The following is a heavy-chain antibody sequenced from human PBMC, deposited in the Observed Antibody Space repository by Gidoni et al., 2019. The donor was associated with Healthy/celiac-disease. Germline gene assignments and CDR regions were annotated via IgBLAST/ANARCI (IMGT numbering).Heavy chain of an antibody. V-gene: IGHV1-18*01. J-gene: IGHJ6*02. D-gene: IGHD6-19*01. CDR2: ISAYNGTT. CDR3: ARDYSSGPYGDYYGMDV. Sequence: QVQLVQSGAEVKKPGASVKVSCKDSGYTFTSYGISGVRPAPGQGLEWMGLISAYNGTTNYAQELQGRVTMTTDTSTSTAYMELRSLRSDDTAVYYCARDYSSGPYGDYYGMDVWGQGTTVTVSS. CDR1: GYTFTSYG.